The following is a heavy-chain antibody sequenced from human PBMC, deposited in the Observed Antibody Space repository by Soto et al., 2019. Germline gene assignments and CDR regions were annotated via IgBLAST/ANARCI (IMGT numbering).Heavy chain of an antibody. CDR1: GFSFGSYA. CDR2: ISGSDGKT. J-gene: IGHJ4*02. Sequence: GGSLRLSCAASGFSFGSYALSWVRQAPGKGLEWVSTISGSDGKTFYADSVKGRFSISRDTSQSTLYLQMNSLRADDTAMYYCARWSYLDYWGQGTRVTVPQ. D-gene: IGHD3-3*01. CDR3: ARWSYLDY. V-gene: IGHV3-23*01.